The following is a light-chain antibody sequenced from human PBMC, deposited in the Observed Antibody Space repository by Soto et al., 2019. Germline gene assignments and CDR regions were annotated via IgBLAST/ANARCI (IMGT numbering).Light chain of an antibody. Sequence: QSALTQPASVSGSPGQSITISCTGTSSDVGGYNYVSWYQHHPGKAPKLMIYDVGNRPSGVSNRFSGSKSGNTASLTISGLQAEDEADYYCSSYTISSTVVLGGGTKVTVL. CDR2: DVG. CDR3: SSYTISSTVV. V-gene: IGLV2-14*03. CDR1: SSDVGGYNY. J-gene: IGLJ2*01.